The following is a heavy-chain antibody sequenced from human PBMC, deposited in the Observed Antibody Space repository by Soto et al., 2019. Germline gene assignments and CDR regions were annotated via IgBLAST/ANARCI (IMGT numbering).Heavy chain of an antibody. J-gene: IGHJ5*02. V-gene: IGHV4-39*01. CDR1: GGSISSSSYY. CDR3: ARRRYYDSSGYSWFDP. Sequence: PSETLSLTCTVSGGSISSSSYYWGWIRQPPGKGLEWIGSIYYSGSTYYNPSLKSRVTISVDTSKNQFSLKLSSVTAADTAVYYCARRRYYDSSGYSWFDPWGQGTLVTVSS. D-gene: IGHD3-22*01. CDR2: IYYSGST.